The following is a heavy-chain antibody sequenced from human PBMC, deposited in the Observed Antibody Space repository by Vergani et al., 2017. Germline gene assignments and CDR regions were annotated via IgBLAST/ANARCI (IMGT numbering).Heavy chain of an antibody. CDR2: ISYDGSNK. J-gene: IGHJ3*02. Sequence: QVQLVESGGGVVQPGRSLRLSCAASGFTFSSYGMHWVRQAPGKGLEWVAVISYDGSNKYYADSVKGRFTISRDNAKNSLYLQMNSLRAEDTAVYYCASVYGDYDDAFDIWGQGTMVTVSS. D-gene: IGHD4-17*01. CDR3: ASVYGDYDDAFDI. CDR1: GFTFSSYG. V-gene: IGHV3-30*03.